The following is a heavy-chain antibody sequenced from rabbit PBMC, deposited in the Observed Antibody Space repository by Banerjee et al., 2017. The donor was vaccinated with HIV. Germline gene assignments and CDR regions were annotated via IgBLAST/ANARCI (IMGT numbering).Heavy chain of an antibody. CDR2: IYTSSGST. J-gene: IGHJ4*01. V-gene: IGHV1S40*01. D-gene: IGHD6-1*01. CDR3: ARGTSYDGYAL. Sequence: QSLEESGGGLVKPEGSLTLTCKASGFDLSSNAMCWVRQAPGKGLELIACIYTSSGSTYYTNWVNGRFTISKTSSTTVTLQMTSLTAADTATYFCARGTSYDGYALWGPGTLVTVS. CDR1: GFDLSSNA.